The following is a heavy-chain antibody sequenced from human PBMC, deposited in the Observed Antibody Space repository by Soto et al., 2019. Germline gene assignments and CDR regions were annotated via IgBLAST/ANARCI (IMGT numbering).Heavy chain of an antibody. J-gene: IGHJ6*02. CDR2: IGAYNGNT. CDR3: ARDRIAARFRYGMDV. CDR1: GYTFTSYG. Sequence: SVKVSCQASGYTFTSYGISWVRQAPVQGLEWMGWIGAYNGNTNYAQKLQGRVTMTTDTSTSTAYMELRSLRSDDTAVYYCARDRIAARFRYGMDVWGQGTTVTAP. V-gene: IGHV1-18*04. D-gene: IGHD6-13*01.